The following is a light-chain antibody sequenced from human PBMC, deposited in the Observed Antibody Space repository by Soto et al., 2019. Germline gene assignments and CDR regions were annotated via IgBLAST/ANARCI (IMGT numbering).Light chain of an antibody. CDR2: GAS. J-gene: IGKJ2*01. V-gene: IGKV3-20*01. CDR3: QQYGTSGYT. Sequence: EIVLTQSPGTLSLSPGERATLSCRASQSVSSSHLAWYQQKPGQAPRLLIYGASSRATGIPDRFSGSGSGTDFTLTISRLEPEDFAVYYCQQYGTSGYTFGQGTKLEIK. CDR1: QSVSSSH.